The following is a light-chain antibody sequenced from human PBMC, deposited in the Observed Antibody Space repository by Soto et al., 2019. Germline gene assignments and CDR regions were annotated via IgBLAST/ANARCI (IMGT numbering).Light chain of an antibody. CDR1: SSDIGHYNY. J-gene: IGLJ3*02. V-gene: IGLV2-14*01. Sequence: QSALTQPASMSGSPGQSITISCTGTSSDIGHYNYVSWYQQHPGTAPKLLIFEVTNRPSGVSSRFSASKSGNTASLTISRLQPEDEADYYCTSHTASSTWVFGGGTKLTVL. CDR2: EVT. CDR3: TSHTASSTWV.